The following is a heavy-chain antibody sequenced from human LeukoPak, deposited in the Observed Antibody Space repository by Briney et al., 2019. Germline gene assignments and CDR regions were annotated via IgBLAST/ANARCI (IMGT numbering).Heavy chain of an antibody. CDR1: GFTFSSYG. Sequence: GGSLRLSCAASGFTFSSYGMHWVRQAPGKGLEWVAVISYDGSNKYSADSVKGRFTISRDNSKNTLYLQMNSLRAEDTAVYYCAKTPSYSSGWWLDYWGQGTLVTVSS. CDR2: ISYDGSNK. D-gene: IGHD6-19*01. CDR3: AKTPSYSSGWWLDY. J-gene: IGHJ4*02. V-gene: IGHV3-30*18.